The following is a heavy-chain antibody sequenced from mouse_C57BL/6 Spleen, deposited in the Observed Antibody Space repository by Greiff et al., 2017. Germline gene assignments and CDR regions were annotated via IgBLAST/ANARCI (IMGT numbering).Heavy chain of an antibody. V-gene: IGHV1-64*01. J-gene: IGHJ4*01. CDR3: ARRGIYYAMDY. CDR1: GYTFTSYW. CDR2: IHPNSGST. Sequence: VQLQQSGAELVKPGASVKLSCKASGYTFTSYWMHWVKQRPGQGLEWIGMIHPNSGSTNYNEKFKSKATLTVDKSSSTAYMQLSSLTSEDSAVYYCARRGIYYAMDYWGQGTSVTVSS.